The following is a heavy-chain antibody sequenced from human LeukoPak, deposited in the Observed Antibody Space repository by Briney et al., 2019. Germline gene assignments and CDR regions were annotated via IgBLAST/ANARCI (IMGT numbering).Heavy chain of an antibody. CDR2: ISNDGSNK. V-gene: IGHV3-30*18. D-gene: IGHD2-21*02. J-gene: IGHJ3*02. CDR1: GFTFSSYG. Sequence: PGGSLRLSCAASGFTFSSYGMHWVRQAPGKGLEWVAVISNDGSNKYYADSVKGRFTISRDNSKNTLYLQMNSLRAEDTAVYYCAKDSCGGDCYAFDIWGQGTMVTVSS. CDR3: AKDSCGGDCYAFDI.